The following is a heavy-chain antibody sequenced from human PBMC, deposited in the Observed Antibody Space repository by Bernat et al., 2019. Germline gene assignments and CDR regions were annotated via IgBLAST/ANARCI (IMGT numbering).Heavy chain of an antibody. CDR3: ARSCSGGSCYSGGDAFDI. CDR2: IWYDGSNK. Sequence: QVQLVESGGGVVQPGRSLRLSCAASGFTFSSYGMHWVRQAPGKGLEWVAVIWYDGSNKYYADSVKGRFTISRDNSKNTLYLQMNSLRAEDTAVYYCARSCSGGSCYSGGDAFDIWGQGTMVTVSS. V-gene: IGHV3-33*01. CDR1: GFTFSSYG. J-gene: IGHJ3*02. D-gene: IGHD2-15*01.